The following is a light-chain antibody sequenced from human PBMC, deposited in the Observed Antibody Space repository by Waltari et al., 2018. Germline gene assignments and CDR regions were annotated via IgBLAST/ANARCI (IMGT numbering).Light chain of an antibody. Sequence: DVVLTQSPLSLPVTLGQPASISCRSSQSLLRSDGNTLFDWFQQMPGQSPRRLIHDIATRESGVPDRFSGSGSGTDFTLKISRVEAEDVGVYYFCQDTHRPHTFGQGTELEI. J-gene: IGKJ2*01. CDR1: QSLLRSDGNTL. CDR3: CQDTHRPHT. V-gene: IGKV2-30*02. CDR2: DIA.